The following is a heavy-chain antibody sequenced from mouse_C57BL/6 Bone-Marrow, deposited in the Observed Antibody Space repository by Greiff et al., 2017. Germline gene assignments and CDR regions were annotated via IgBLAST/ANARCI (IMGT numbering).Heavy chain of an antibody. CDR1: GYTFTSYW. J-gene: IGHJ2*01. CDR3: ARITTVVADFDY. CDR2: IHPNSGST. Sequence: VQLQQPGAELVKPGASVKLSCKASGYTFTSYWMHWVKQRPGQGLEWIGMIHPNSGSTNYNEKFKSKATLTVDKSSSTAYMQLSSLTSEDSAVYYCARITTVVADFDYWGQGTTLTVSS. D-gene: IGHD1-1*01. V-gene: IGHV1-64*01.